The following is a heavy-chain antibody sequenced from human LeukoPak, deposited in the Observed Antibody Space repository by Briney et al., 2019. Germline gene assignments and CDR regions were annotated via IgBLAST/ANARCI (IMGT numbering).Heavy chain of an antibody. D-gene: IGHD2-21*01. CDR3: ARDIARHIVVVAPDY. CDR1: GFTFSSYG. CDR2: ISYDGSNK. J-gene: IGHJ4*02. V-gene: IGHV3-30*03. Sequence: GGSLRLSCAASGFTFSSYGMHWVRQAPGKGLEWVAVISYDGSNKYYADSVKGRFTISRDNSKNTLYLQMNSLRAEDTAVYYCARDIARHIVVVAPDYWGQGTLVTVSS.